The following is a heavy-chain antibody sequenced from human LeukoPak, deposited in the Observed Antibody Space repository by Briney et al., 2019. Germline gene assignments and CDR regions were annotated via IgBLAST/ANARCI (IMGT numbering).Heavy chain of an antibody. V-gene: IGHV3-30*02. CDR3: AKEAVTPFDY. Sequence: GGSLRLSCAASGFTFSSYAMSWVRQAPGKGLEWVAFIRYDGSNKYYADSVKGRFTISRDNSKNTLYLQMNSLRAEDTAVYYCAKEAVTPFDYWGQGTLVTVSS. J-gene: IGHJ4*02. CDR2: IRYDGSNK. CDR1: GFTFSSYA. D-gene: IGHD4-17*01.